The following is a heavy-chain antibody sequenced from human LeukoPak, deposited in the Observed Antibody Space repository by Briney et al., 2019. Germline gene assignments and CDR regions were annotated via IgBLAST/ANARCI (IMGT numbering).Heavy chain of an antibody. CDR2: IKEDGSEK. J-gene: IGHJ4*02. CDR3: ARDLGLDY. V-gene: IGHV3-7*01. CDR1: GFTFSTYA. Sequence: PGGSLRLSCAASGFTFSTYAMSWVRQAPGKGLEWVANIKEDGSEKAYVDSVRGRFTISRDNAKNALYLQMNSLRVEDTAVYYCARDLGLDYWGQGTLVTVSS. D-gene: IGHD3-10*01.